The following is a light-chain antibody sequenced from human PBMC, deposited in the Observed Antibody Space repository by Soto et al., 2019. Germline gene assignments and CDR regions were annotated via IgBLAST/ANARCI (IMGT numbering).Light chain of an antibody. J-gene: IGKJ1*01. CDR1: KSVSSY. Sequence: EIVLTQSPATLSLSPGERATLSCRASKSVSSYLAWYQQKPGQAPRLLIYEASNRATGIPARFSGSGSETDFTLTISSLEPEDFAVYYCQQRSDWPPTFGQGTKVEIK. CDR2: EAS. V-gene: IGKV3-11*01. CDR3: QQRSDWPPT.